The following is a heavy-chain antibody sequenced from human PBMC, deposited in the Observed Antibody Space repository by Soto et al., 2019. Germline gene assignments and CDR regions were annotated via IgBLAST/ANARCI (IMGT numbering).Heavy chain of an antibody. D-gene: IGHD3-9*01. J-gene: IGHJ3*02. V-gene: IGHV4-31*03. CDR3: ARANYDILTGRHDAFDI. CDR2: IYYSGST. CDR1: GGSISSGGYY. Sequence: SETLSLTCTVSGGSISSGGYYWSWIRQHPGKGLEWIGYIYYSGSTYYNPSLKSRVTISVDTSKNQSSLKLSSVTAADTAVYYCARANYDILTGRHDAFDIWGQGTMVTVSS.